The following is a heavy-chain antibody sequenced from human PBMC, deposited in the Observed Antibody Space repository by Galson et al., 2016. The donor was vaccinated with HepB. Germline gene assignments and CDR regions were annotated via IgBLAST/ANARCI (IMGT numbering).Heavy chain of an antibody. D-gene: IGHD2-2*01. CDR3: ARYCSSTTCQRGHYAMDV. Sequence: SLRLSCAASGFTFNDHYMDWVRQAPGKGLEWVGRSRNEANSYSTQYAASVKGRFIISRDDSKNSLYLQMNSLKTEDTAVYYCARYCSSTTCQRGHYAMDVWGQGTTVTVSS. J-gene: IGHJ6*02. CDR2: SRNEANSYST. CDR1: GFTFNDHY. V-gene: IGHV3-72*01.